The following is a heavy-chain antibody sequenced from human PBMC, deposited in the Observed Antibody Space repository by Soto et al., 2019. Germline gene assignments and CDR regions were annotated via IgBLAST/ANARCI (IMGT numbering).Heavy chain of an antibody. CDR3: ARARYYDILTGYSYYYYGMDV. Sequence: KPSETLSLTCAVYGGSFSGYYWSWIRQPPGKGLEWIGEINHSGSTNYNPSLKSRVTISVDTSKNQFSLKLSSVTAADTAVYYCARARYYDILTGYSYYYYGMDVWGQGTTVTVSS. J-gene: IGHJ6*02. CDR1: GGSFSGYY. V-gene: IGHV4-34*01. CDR2: INHSGST. D-gene: IGHD3-9*01.